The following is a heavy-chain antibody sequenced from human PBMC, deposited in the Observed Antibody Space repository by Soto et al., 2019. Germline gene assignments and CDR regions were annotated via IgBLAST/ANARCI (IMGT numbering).Heavy chain of an antibody. CDR2: IYYSGST. CDR3: AREVREQWRNIPAGDYYYGMDV. D-gene: IGHD6-19*01. CDR1: GGSISSYY. J-gene: IGHJ6*02. Sequence: PSETLSLTCTVSGGSISSYYWSWIRQPPGKGLEWIGYIYYSGSTNYNPSLKSRVTISVDTSKNQFSLKLSSVTAADTAVYYCAREVREQWRNIPAGDYYYGMDVRGQRPTFPVSS. V-gene: IGHV4-59*01.